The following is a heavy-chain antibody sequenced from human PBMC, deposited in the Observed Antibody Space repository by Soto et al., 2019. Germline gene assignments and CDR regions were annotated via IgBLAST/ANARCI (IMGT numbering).Heavy chain of an antibody. CDR3: ARLAPEDTAMDTQPYKNYYYYYGMDV. V-gene: IGHV4-39*01. Sequence: KTSETLSLTCTVSGGSISSSSYYWGRIRQPPGKGLEWIGSIYYSGSTYYNPSLKSRVTISVDTSKNQFSLKLSSVTAADTAVYYCARLAPEDTAMDTQPYKNYYYYYGMDVWGQGTTVTVSS. CDR2: IYYSGST. CDR1: GGSISSSSYY. J-gene: IGHJ6*02. D-gene: IGHD5-18*01.